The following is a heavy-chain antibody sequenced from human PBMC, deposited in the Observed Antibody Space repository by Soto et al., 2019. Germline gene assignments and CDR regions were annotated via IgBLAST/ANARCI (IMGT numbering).Heavy chain of an antibody. D-gene: IGHD2-15*01. J-gene: IGHJ3*02. V-gene: IGHV3-23*01. CDR1: GFTFSSYA. Sequence: GGSLRLSCAASGFTFSSYAMSWVRQAPGKGLEWVSAISGSGGSTYYADSGKGRFTITRDNSKNTLYLQMNSLRAEDTALYYCAKAGCDQDAFDIWGQGTMVTVSS. CDR3: AKAGCDQDAFDI. CDR2: ISGSGGST.